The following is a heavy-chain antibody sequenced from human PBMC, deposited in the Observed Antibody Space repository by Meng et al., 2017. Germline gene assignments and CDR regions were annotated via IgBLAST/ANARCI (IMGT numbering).Heavy chain of an antibody. J-gene: IGHJ4*02. CDR1: GGSISSGGYY. CDR2: IYYSGST. D-gene: IGHD3-10*02. V-gene: IGHV4-31*03. CDR3: ASVVRGVINFDY. Sequence: QVQSQEAGPGLVKPSQTLSLTCTVSGGSISSGGYYWSWIRQHPGKGLEWIGYIYYSGSTYYNPSLKSRVTISVDTSKNQFSLKLSSVTAADTAVYYCASVVRGVINFDYWGQGTLVTVSS.